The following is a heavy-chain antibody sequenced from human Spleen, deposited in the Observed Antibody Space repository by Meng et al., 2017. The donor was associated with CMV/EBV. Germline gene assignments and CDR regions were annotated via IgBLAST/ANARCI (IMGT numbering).Heavy chain of an antibody. V-gene: IGHV1-18*01. J-gene: IGHJ5*02. CDR2: IGAYNGDT. CDR1: GYRFTSQG. Sequence: KASGYRFTSQGITWVRQAPGQGLEWMGWIGAYNGDTNYAQKYQGRVTMTTDTSTSTAYMELRSLRSDDTAVYYCAKDYTPGYDCFDPWGRGTLVTVSS. CDR3: AKDYTPGYDCFDP. D-gene: IGHD3-16*01.